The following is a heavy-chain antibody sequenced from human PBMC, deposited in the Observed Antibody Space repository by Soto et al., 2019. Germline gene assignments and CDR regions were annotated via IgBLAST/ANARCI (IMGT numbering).Heavy chain of an antibody. CDR1: GLTLDDYT. D-gene: IGHD2-15*01. CDR3: AKDRAVVFPVSTAYIHYYGLDV. V-gene: IGHV3-9*01. CDR2: VGWNGGDI. J-gene: IGHJ6*02. Sequence: PGGSLRISCAAYGLTLDDYTMHWVRQAPGKGLEWVSGVGWNGGDIVYADSVKGRFTVSRDNTKNSLYLEVNSLRAEDTAIYYCAKDRAVVFPVSTAYIHYYGLDVWGQVTTFTDYS.